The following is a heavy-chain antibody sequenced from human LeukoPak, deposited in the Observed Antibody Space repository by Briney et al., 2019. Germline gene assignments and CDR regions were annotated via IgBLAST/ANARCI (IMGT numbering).Heavy chain of an antibody. D-gene: IGHD1-1*01. CDR1: GITFSNYN. J-gene: IGHJ6*03. V-gene: IGHV3-21*01. CDR3: ARDPYNGAYSEGYYYYYMDV. Sequence: PGGSLSLSCAAPGITFSNYNMNWVRQAPGKGLEWISAITSSSSYTFYADSVKGRFTISRDNAQNSLYLQMNSLRVEDTAIYYCARDPYNGAYSEGYYYYYMDVWGKGTTVTVSS. CDR2: ITSSSSYT.